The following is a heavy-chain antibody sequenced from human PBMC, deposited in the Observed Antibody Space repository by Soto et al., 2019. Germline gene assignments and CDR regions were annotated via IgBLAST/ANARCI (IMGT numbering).Heavy chain of an antibody. Sequence: QVQLVQSGGEVKKPGASVKVSCKASGYTFTSYGISWVRQAPGQGLEWMGWINAYNGNTNYAQKVQARVTMTTETTTSTAYMELRSLISDDTAVYYCARDVGYGLIDGWGQGTLVTVSS. J-gene: IGHJ4*02. V-gene: IGHV1-18*01. CDR2: INAYNGNT. CDR1: GYTFTSYG. D-gene: IGHD5-18*01. CDR3: ARDVGYGLIDG.